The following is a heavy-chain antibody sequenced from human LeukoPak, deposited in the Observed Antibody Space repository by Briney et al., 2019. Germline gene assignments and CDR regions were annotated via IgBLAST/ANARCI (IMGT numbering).Heavy chain of an antibody. CDR2: ISYDGSKK. CDR1: GFTFSSRG. CDR3: AKDQWEFYGSFDY. Sequence: GGSLRLSCAASGFTFSSRGMHWVRQAPGKGLEWVAGISYDGSKKYYVDSVMGRFTISRDGSRNTVYLQMNSLRTEDTAVYYCAKDQWEFYGSFDYWGLGTLVTVSS. V-gene: IGHV3-30*18. D-gene: IGHD1-26*01. J-gene: IGHJ4*02.